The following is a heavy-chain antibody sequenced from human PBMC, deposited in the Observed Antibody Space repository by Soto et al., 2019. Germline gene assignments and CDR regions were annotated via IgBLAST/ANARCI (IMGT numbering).Heavy chain of an antibody. CDR2: IGSAGDP. J-gene: IGHJ4*02. CDR1: GFTFSSYD. Sequence: EVQLVESGGGLVQPGGSLRLSCAVSGFTFSSYDMHRVRQTPGKGLEWVSVIGSAGDPYYSGSVRGRFTISRENAKDSLYLQMNSLRVGDTAVYYCARSVVGITYFDFWGQGTLVTVSS. D-gene: IGHD1-7*01. V-gene: IGHV3-13*05. CDR3: ARSVVGITYFDF.